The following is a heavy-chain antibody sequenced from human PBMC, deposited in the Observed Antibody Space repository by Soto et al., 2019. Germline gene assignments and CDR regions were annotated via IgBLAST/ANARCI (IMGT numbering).Heavy chain of an antibody. J-gene: IGHJ6*03. Sequence: GSLRLSCAASGFTFSSYSMNWVRQAPGKGLEWVSSISSSSSYIYYADSVKGRFTISRDNAKNSLYLQMNSLRAEDTAVYYCARGGYCSGGSCYDRYYYYYMDVWGKGTTVTVSS. CDR3: ARGGYCSGGSCYDRYYYYYMDV. V-gene: IGHV3-21*01. CDR1: GFTFSSYS. CDR2: ISSSSSYI. D-gene: IGHD2-15*01.